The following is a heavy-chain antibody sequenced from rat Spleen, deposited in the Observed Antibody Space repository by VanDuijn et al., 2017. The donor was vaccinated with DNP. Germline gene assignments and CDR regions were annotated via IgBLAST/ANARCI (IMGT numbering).Heavy chain of an antibody. J-gene: IGHJ3*01. CDR3: ARSPETSYIYFPWAY. V-gene: IGHV2-41*01. CDR1: GFSLTNHH. D-gene: IGHD1-2*01. Sequence: QVQLKESGPGLVQPSQTLSLTCSVAGFSLTNHHVHWVRQPPGKGLEWMGVIWNNGGTRYNSVLKSRLSISKDTSKSQVFLKMNSLQTEDTATYYCARSPETSYIYFPWAYWGQGTLVTVSS. CDR2: IWNNGGT.